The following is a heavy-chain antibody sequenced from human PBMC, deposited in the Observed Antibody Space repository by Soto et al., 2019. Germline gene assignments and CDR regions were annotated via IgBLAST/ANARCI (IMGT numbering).Heavy chain of an antibody. D-gene: IGHD6-6*01. CDR2: IYPVDSDT. J-gene: IGHJ6*02. Sequence: GEALKISCKHSGFNFPTFWIAWVRQMPWIVLELMWTIYPVDSDTRYCPSFQCQVTIFADNSIQTAYLQWGSLKASDSSLYFCARGKYSSSRGGLEVWGQGTTVTVSS. V-gene: IGHV5-51*01. CDR3: ARGKYSSSRGGLEV. CDR1: GFNFPTFW.